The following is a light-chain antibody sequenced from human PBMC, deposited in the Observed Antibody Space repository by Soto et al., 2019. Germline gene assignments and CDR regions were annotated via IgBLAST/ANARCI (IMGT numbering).Light chain of an antibody. Sequence: EIVLTQSPATLSLSPGERVTLSCEASQSVSSTSMAWYQHKPGLAPRLLVYGASRRATGIPDRFSGSGSGTDFSLTINRLEPEDFAVYYCHHYGRSLSYSFGQGTKVDIK. J-gene: IGKJ2*03. V-gene: IGKV3D-20*01. CDR3: HHYGRSLSYS. CDR2: GAS. CDR1: QSVSSTS.